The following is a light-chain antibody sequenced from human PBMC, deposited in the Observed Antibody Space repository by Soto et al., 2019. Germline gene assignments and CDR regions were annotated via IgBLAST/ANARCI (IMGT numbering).Light chain of an antibody. CDR1: SSDVGGYNY. CDR2: EVS. J-gene: IGLJ2*01. CDR3: SSYTSSSTHVV. V-gene: IGLV2-14*01. Sequence: QSVLTQPASVSGSPGQSITISCTGTSSDVGGYNYVSWYQQHPGKAPKLMIYEVSNRPSGVSNRFSGSKSGNTASLTISGRQAEDEVGYDCSSYTSSSTHVVFGGGTKLTVL.